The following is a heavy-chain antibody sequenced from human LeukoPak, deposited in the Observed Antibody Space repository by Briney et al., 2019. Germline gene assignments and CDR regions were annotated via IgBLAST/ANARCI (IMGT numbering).Heavy chain of an antibody. CDR2: IIPIFGTA. Sequence: SVKVSCKASGGTFSSYAISWVRQASGQGLEWMGGIIPIFGTANYAQKFQGRVTITADESTSTAYMELSSLRSEDTAVYYCARDRIAVAGNSDFDYWGQGTLVTVSS. D-gene: IGHD6-19*01. J-gene: IGHJ4*02. CDR1: GGTFSSYA. V-gene: IGHV1-69*01. CDR3: ARDRIAVAGNSDFDY.